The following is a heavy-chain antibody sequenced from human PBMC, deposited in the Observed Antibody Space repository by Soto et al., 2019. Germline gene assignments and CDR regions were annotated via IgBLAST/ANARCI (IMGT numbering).Heavy chain of an antibody. D-gene: IGHD3-9*01. CDR2: IHYSGST. V-gene: IGHV4-59*01. CDR1: GASISSYY. Sequence: PSETLSLTCTVSGASISSYYWSWIRQPPGKGLEWIGFIHYSGSTNNNPSLKSRVTISTDTSKNQFSLKLTSVTAADTAVYYCASIFDFLTGSFESWGQGTLVTVS. CDR3: ASIFDFLTGSFES. J-gene: IGHJ4*02.